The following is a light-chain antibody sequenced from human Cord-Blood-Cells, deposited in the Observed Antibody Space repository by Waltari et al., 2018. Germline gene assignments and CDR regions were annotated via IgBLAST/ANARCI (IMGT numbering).Light chain of an antibody. CDR3: QQRINWPPT. J-gene: IGKJ3*01. CDR2: DAS. V-gene: IGKV3-11*01. CDR1: QSVSSY. Sequence: EIVLPQSPAPLSLSHGERATLSCRASQSVSSYLAGYQQKPGQAPRLLIYDASNSATGIPARFSGSGSGTDFTLTISSLEPEDFAFYYCQQRINWPPTFGPGTKVDIK.